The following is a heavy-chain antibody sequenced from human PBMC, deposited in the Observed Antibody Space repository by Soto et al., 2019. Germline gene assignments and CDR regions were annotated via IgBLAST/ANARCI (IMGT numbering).Heavy chain of an antibody. V-gene: IGHV3-23*01. CDR3: AIFGSDYYDSSGSPFDY. CDR1: GFTFSSYA. CDR2: ISGSGGST. D-gene: IGHD3-22*01. Sequence: VGSLRLSCAASGFTFSSYAMSWVRQAPGKGLEWVSAISGSGGSTYYADSVKGRFTISRDNSKNTLYLQMNSLRAEDTAVYYCAIFGSDYYDSSGSPFDYWGQGTLVTVSS. J-gene: IGHJ4*02.